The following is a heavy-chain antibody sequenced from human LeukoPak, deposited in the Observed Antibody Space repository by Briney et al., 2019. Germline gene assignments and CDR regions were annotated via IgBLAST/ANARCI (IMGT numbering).Heavy chain of an antibody. CDR3: AKGRSIYHYDSSDYSLGADY. Sequence: PGGSLRLSCAASGFTFRSYAMTWVRQAPGKGLEWVSGISGSGGSTYYADSVQGRFTISRDNSKNTLFLQLNSLRAEDTAVYYCAKGRSIYHYDSSDYSLGADYWGQGTLVTVSS. CDR2: ISGSGGST. J-gene: IGHJ4*02. V-gene: IGHV3-23*01. CDR1: GFTFRSYA. D-gene: IGHD3-22*01.